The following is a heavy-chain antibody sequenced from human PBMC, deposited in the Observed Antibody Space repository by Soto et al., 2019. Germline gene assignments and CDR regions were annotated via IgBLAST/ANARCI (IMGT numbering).Heavy chain of an antibody. CDR2: ISSGGST. V-gene: IGHV3-66*01. CDR3: ARDTLGGAYDFCH. D-gene: IGHD3-3*01. J-gene: IGHJ4*02. Sequence: EVQLVESGGGLVQPGGSLRLSCAASGFSVSNLYMTWVRQAPGKGLEWVSVISSGGSTYYADSVKGRFTISRDNSKNTLYLEMKSLRARDTAVYYCARDTLGGAYDFCHGGQGTLVTVSS. CDR1: GFSVSNLY.